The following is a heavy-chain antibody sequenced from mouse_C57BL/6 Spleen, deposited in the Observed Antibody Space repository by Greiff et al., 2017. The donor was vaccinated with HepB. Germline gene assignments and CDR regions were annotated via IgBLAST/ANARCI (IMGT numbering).Heavy chain of an antibody. CDR1: GYTFTSYW. Sequence: QVQLQQPGAELVMPGASVKLSCKASGYTFTSYWMHWVKQRPGQGLEWIGEIDPSDSYTNYNQKFKGKSTLDVDKSSSTAYMQLSSLTSEDSAVYYCARRGYDYDVDYWGQGTTLTVSS. CDR3: ARRGYDYDVDY. D-gene: IGHD2-4*01. CDR2: IDPSDSYT. J-gene: IGHJ2*01. V-gene: IGHV1-69*01.